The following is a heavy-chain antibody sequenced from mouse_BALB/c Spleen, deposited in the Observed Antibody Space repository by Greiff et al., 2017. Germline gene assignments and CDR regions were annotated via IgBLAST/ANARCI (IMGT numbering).Heavy chain of an antibody. CDR1: GFTFSSFG. V-gene: IGHV5-17*02. J-gene: IGHJ4*01. Sequence: EVQRVESGGGLVQPGGSRKLSCAASGFTFSSFGMHWVRQAPEKGLEWVAYISSGSSTIYYADTVKGRFTISRDNPKNTLFLQMTSLRSEDTAMYYCARRITTEYYYAMDYWGQGTSVTVSS. D-gene: IGHD2-4*01. CDR2: ISSGSSTI. CDR3: ARRITTEYYYAMDY.